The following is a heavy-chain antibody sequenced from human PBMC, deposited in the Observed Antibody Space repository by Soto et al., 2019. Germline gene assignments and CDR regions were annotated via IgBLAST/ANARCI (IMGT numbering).Heavy chain of an antibody. D-gene: IGHD3-9*01. CDR1: GYTFTNFG. J-gene: IGHJ4*02. CDR3: GRVYGTYYDALTGLWGGHFDS. V-gene: IGHV1-18*01. CDR2: ISAYNGNT. Sequence: ASVKVSCKASGYTFTNFGISWVRQAPGQGLEWMGWISAYNGNTNYAQKFQGRVTMTRDTSTSTVYIELTSLISEDTAVFYCGRVYGTYYDALTGLWGGHFDSWGQGTQVTVSS.